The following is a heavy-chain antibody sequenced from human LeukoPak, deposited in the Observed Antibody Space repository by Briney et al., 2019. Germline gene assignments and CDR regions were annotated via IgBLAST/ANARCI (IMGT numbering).Heavy chain of an antibody. CDR1: GYTFTSYY. D-gene: IGHD6-19*01. V-gene: IGHV1-46*01. J-gene: IGHJ4*02. Sequence: ASVKVSCKASGYTFTSYYMHWVRQAPGQGLEWMGIINPSGGSTSYAQKFQGRVTMTRDTSTSTVYMELSSLRSEDTAVYYCARDSFERYSSGEMRGYDYWGQGTLVTVSS. CDR3: ARDSFERYSSGEMRGYDY. CDR2: INPSGGST.